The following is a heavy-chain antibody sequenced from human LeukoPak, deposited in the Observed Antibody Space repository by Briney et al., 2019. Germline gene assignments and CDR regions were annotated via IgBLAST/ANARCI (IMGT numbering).Heavy chain of an antibody. Sequence: GGSLRLSCAASGFTFSSYWMSWVRQAPGKGLEWVANIKQDGSEKYYVDSVKGRFTISRYNAENSLYLQMNSLRAEDTAVYYCARDRGFEYSDTGSFDYWGQGTLVTVSS. CDR1: GFTFSSYW. D-gene: IGHD6-6*01. V-gene: IGHV3-7*01. CDR3: ARDRGFEYSDTGSFDY. CDR2: IKQDGSEK. J-gene: IGHJ4*02.